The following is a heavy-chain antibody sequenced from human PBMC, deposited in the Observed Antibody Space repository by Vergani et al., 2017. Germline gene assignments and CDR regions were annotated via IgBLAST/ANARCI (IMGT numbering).Heavy chain of an antibody. Sequence: QVQLVPSGAEVKKPGASVKVSCEGSGYTFRNYGIRWVRQAPGEGLEWLGWISVYNGETKFAQKFQGRVTLTRDTSTDTAYMEMGSLRSDDTAVYYCARDRGNSGDYNFDYWGQGTLVTVSS. CDR2: ISVYNGET. CDR3: ARDRGNSGDYNFDY. CDR1: GYTFRNYG. J-gene: IGHJ4*02. V-gene: IGHV1-18*04. D-gene: IGHD1-26*01.